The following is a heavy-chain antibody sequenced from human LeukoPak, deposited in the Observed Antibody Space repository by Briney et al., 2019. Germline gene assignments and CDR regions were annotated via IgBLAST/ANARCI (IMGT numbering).Heavy chain of an antibody. CDR3: ARGRVSSSTWYSTYYYYFYMDV. D-gene: IGHD4-11*01. Sequence: SETLSLTCTVSGGSISSSTYYWGWIRQPPGKGLEWIGSIYYSGNTYYNPSLKSRVTISIDTSTNQFSLKLSSVTAADTAVYYCARGRVSSSTWYSTYYYYFYMDVWGKGTTVTVSS. V-gene: IGHV4-39*07. CDR1: GGSISSSTYY. CDR2: IYYSGNT. J-gene: IGHJ6*03.